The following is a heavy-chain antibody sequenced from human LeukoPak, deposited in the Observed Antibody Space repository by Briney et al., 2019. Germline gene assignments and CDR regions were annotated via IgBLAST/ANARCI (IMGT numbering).Heavy chain of an antibody. J-gene: IGHJ5*02. CDR3: AKFTNFNWFDP. Sequence: GGSLRLSCAATGLSVSSNFMSWVRQAPGKGLEWVSTITNTGGSTYYADSVKGRFTISRDNSKNTLYLQMNSLRAEDTAVYYCAKFTNFNWFDPWGQGTLVTVSS. CDR1: GLSVSSNF. CDR2: ITNTGGST. D-gene: IGHD2-8*01. V-gene: IGHV3-23*01.